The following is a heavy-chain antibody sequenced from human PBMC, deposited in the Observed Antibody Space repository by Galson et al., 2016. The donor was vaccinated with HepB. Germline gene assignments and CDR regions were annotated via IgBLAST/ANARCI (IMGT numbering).Heavy chain of an antibody. V-gene: IGHV3-74*01. Sequence: SLRLSCAASGFTLSSYWMHWVRQAPGKGLVWVSRINGDGSGTYYADSVKGRFTISRDNAKNTLYLQMNSLRAEDTAVYYCARPHRVGLAYDYWGQGTLVTVSS. CDR1: GFTLSSYW. CDR3: ARPHRVGLAYDY. CDR2: INGDGSGT. J-gene: IGHJ4*02.